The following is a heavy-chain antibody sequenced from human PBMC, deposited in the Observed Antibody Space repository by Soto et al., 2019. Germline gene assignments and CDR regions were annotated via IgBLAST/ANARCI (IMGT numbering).Heavy chain of an antibody. CDR1: GFTFSSYA. CDR2: ISGSGGSP. D-gene: IGHD3-22*01. V-gene: IGHV3-23*01. CDR3: AKGGRITMIVVVSGFDY. J-gene: IGHJ4*02. Sequence: GGSLRLSCAASGFTFSSYAMSWVRQAPGKGLEWVSAISGSGGSPYYADSVKGRFTISRDNSKNTLYLQMNSLRAEDTAVYYCAKGGRITMIVVVSGFDYWGQGTLVTVSS.